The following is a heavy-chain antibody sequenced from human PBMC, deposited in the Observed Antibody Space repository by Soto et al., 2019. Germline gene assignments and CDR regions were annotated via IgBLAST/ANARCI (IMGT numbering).Heavy chain of an antibody. CDR3: AKGRCTSTSCRVSYGMDV. CDR1: GFTFSDYD. CDR2: ISYDGSNR. J-gene: IGHJ6*02. Sequence: QVQLVESGGGVVQPGRSLRLSCAASGFTFSDYDMHWVRQAPGKGLEWVAVISYDGSNRYYADSVKGRFTVSRDNSRNTLYLQMNSLRPDDTAVYYCAKGRCTSTSCRVSYGMDVWGQGTTVTVSS. D-gene: IGHD2-2*01. V-gene: IGHV3-30*18.